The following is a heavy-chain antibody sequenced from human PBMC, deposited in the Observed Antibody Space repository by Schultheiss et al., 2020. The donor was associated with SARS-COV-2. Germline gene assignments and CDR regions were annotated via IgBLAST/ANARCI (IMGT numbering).Heavy chain of an antibody. CDR1: GGSISSGTYY. CDR3: ARGSRAAAGVDY. Sequence: SETLSLTCTVSGGSISSGTYYLTWVRQPAGRGLEWLGRVYTSGSTNYNPSLKSRVTMSVDTSKNQFSLKLSSVTAADTAVYYCARGSRAAAGVDYWGQGTLVTVSS. V-gene: IGHV4-61*02. CDR2: VYTSGST. D-gene: IGHD6-13*01. J-gene: IGHJ4*02.